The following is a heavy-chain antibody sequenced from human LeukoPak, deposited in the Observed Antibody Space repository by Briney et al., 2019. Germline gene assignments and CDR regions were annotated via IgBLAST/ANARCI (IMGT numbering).Heavy chain of an antibody. D-gene: IGHD5-12*01. CDR2: INPSGGST. V-gene: IGHV1-46*01. CDR1: GYTLTSYF. Sequence: ASVKVSCKASGYTLTSYFIHWVRQAPGQGLEWMGIINPSGGSTSYAQKFQGRVTMTRDTSTSTVYMELSSLRSEDTAVYYCATVVLYSGYYFDYWGQGTLVTVSS. J-gene: IGHJ4*02. CDR3: ATVVLYSGYYFDY.